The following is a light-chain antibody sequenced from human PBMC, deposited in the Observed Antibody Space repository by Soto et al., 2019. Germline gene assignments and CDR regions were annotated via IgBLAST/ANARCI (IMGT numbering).Light chain of an antibody. Sequence: QSVLAQPASLSGSPGQSITISCTGTSREVGGYNYVSWYQQHPGKAPKLMNYDVSNRPSGVSNRFSGSKSGNTASLTISGLQAEDEADYYCNSYTSSSTYVFGTGTKVTVL. J-gene: IGLJ1*01. CDR3: NSYTSSSTYV. CDR2: DVS. CDR1: SREVGGYNY. V-gene: IGLV2-14*01.